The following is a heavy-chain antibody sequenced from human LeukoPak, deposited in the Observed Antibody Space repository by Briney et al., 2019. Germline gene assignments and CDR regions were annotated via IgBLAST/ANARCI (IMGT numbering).Heavy chain of an antibody. V-gene: IGHV3-15*01. D-gene: IGHD2-8*02. Sequence: GGSLRLSCAASGFTFSNAWMSWVRQAPGKGLEWVGRIKSKTDGGTTDYAAPVKGRFTISRDDSKNTLYMQMNSLKTEDTAVYYCTTDEWDGGVGVSRYYYYGMDVWGQGTTVTVSS. CDR2: IKSKTDGGTT. J-gene: IGHJ6*02. CDR1: GFTFSNAW. CDR3: TTDEWDGGVGVSRYYYYGMDV.